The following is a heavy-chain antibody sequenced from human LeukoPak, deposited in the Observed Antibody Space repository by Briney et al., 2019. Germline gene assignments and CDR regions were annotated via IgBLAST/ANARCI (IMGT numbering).Heavy chain of an antibody. CDR1: GGSISNYY. J-gene: IGHJ6*03. Sequence: SETLSLTCTGVGGSISNYYWSRIRQPPGKGLEWIGYIYYSGSTTYNPSLKSRVTMSVDTSNNQFSLKLSSVTSADTAVYYCATIINITMIDNYYMDVWGKGTTVTVSS. CDR3: ATIINITMIDNYYMDV. CDR2: IYYSGST. D-gene: IGHD3-22*01. V-gene: IGHV4-59*01.